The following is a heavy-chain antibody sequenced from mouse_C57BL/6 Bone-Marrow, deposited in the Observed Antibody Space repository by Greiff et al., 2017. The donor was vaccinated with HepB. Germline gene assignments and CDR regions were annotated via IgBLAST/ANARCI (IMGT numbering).Heavy chain of an antibody. J-gene: IGHJ3*01. CDR2: IHPNSGST. Sequence: QVQLQQPGAELVKPGASVKLSCKASGYTFTSYWMHWVKQRPGQGLEWIGMIHPNSGSTNYNEKFKSKATLTVDKSSSTAYMQLSSLTSEDSAVYYCARRSSGYGFAYWGQGTLVTVSA. CDR1: GYTFTSYW. V-gene: IGHV1-64*01. CDR3: ARRSSGYGFAY. D-gene: IGHD3-2*02.